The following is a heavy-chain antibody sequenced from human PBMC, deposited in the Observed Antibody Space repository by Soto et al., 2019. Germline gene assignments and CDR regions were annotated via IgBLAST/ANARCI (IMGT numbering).Heavy chain of an antibody. J-gene: IGHJ4*02. V-gene: IGHV1-8*01. CDR1: VYTFTSYD. D-gene: IGHD3-16*02. Sequence: SVKVARKASVYTFTSYDIIRLRLANGQGLEWMGWMNPNSGNTGYAQKFQGRVTMTRNTSISTAYMELSSLRSEDTAVYYCASMHYIWGSYRDYWGQGTLVTVSS. CDR2: MNPNSGNT. CDR3: ASMHYIWGSYRDY.